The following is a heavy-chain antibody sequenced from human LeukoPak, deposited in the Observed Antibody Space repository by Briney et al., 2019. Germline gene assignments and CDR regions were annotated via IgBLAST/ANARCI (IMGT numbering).Heavy chain of an antibody. CDR1: GGSISSYY. CDR3: ARHDPFLGYCSGGSCYSTPFDY. J-gene: IGHJ4*02. Sequence: SETLSLTCTVSGGSISSYYWSWIRQPPGKGLEWIGYIYYSGTTNYNPSLKSRVTISVDTSKNQFSLKLSSVTAADTAVYYCARHDPFLGYCSGGSCYSTPFDYWGQGTLGTVSS. V-gene: IGHV4-59*08. CDR2: IYYSGTT. D-gene: IGHD2-15*01.